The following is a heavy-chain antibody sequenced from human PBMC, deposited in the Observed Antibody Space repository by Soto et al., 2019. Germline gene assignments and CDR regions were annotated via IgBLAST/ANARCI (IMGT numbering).Heavy chain of an antibody. Sequence: QLQLVQSGVEVKTPGASVKVSCKASGYTFSNYGFTWVRQAPGQGLEWMGWTSAYNGRADYAEKFQGRVSMTTDTSTSTGYMELRSLRSDDTAVYYCARLVVSHLYYFDYWGQGTLVTVSS. CDR2: TSAYNGRA. V-gene: IGHV1-18*01. J-gene: IGHJ4*02. CDR1: GYTFSNYG. CDR3: ARLVVSHLYYFDY. D-gene: IGHD3-16*02.